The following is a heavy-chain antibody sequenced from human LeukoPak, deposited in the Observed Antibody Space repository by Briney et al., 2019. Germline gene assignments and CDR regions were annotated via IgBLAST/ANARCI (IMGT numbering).Heavy chain of an antibody. D-gene: IGHD4-17*01. CDR2: IYYSGST. CDR3: AREEGYGDPGPYYYYYGMDV. V-gene: IGHV4-59*12. J-gene: IGHJ6*02. CDR1: GGSISSYY. Sequence: SETLSLTCTVSGGSISSYYWSWIRQPPGKGLEWIGYIYYSGSTNYNPSLKSRVTISVDTSKNQFSLKLSSVTAADTAVYYCAREEGYGDPGPYYYYYGMDVWGQGTTVTVSS.